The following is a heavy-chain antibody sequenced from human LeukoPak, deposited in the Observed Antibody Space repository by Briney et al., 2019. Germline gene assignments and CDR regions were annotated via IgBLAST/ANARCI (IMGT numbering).Heavy chain of an antibody. CDR2: ISSSSSYI. D-gene: IGHD2-2*01. V-gene: IGHV3-21*01. CDR1: GFTFASYA. CDR3: ARDTETIVVVPAATHDYYYYYGMDV. Sequence: GGSLRLSCAASGFTFASYAMSWVRQAPGKGLEWVSSISSSSSYIYYADSVKGRFTISRDNAKNSLYLQMNSLRAEDTAVYYCARDTETIVVVPAATHDYYYYYGMDVWGQGTTVTVSS. J-gene: IGHJ6*02.